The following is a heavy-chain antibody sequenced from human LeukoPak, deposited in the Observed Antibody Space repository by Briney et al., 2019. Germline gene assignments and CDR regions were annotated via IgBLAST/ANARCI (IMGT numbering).Heavy chain of an antibody. J-gene: IGHJ1*01. Sequence: GGSPRLSCSASGFTFSSYAMYWVRQAPGKGLDYVSTIGSTGGSTDYADSVKGRFTISRDNSKNTLYLQMSSLRVEDTAVYYCANRAATVWGQGTVVTVSA. V-gene: IGHV3-64D*09. CDR3: ANRAATV. D-gene: IGHD2-15*01. CDR1: GFTFSSYA. CDR2: IGSTGGST.